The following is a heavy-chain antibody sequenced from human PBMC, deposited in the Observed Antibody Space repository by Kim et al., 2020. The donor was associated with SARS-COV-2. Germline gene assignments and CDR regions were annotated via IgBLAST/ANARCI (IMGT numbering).Heavy chain of an antibody. CDR3: ARFLISLHPIDY. V-gene: IGHV4-39*01. Sequence: YYSPSRTSRVTISVDTSKNQFSLKLSSVTAADTAVYYCARFLISLHPIDYCGQGTLVTVSS. J-gene: IGHJ4*02. D-gene: IGHD3-16*01.